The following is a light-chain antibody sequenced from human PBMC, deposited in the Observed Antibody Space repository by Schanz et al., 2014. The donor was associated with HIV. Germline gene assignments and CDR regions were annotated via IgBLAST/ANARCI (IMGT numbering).Light chain of an antibody. Sequence: DIVMTQSPDSLAVSLGERATINCKSSSNNKNYLSLYQQKPGQPPKLLIYWASTREPGVPDRFSGSGSGTDFTLTISSLQAEDVAVYYCQQYYSTLTWTFGQGTKVEIK. CDR1: SNNKNY. CDR3: QQYYSTLTWT. CDR2: WAS. J-gene: IGKJ1*01. V-gene: IGKV4-1*01.